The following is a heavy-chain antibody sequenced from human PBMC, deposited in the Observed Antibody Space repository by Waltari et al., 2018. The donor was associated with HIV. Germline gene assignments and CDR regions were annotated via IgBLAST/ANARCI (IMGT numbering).Heavy chain of an antibody. CDR3: ARAPFEGVGGRPAHWDY. Sequence: QVQLVQSGAEVKKPGASVKVSCKASGYTFTGYYMHWVRQAPGQGLEWMGWINTNRGGTNYAQKFQGRGTITRDTSISTAYMELSRLGSDDTAVYYCARAPFEGVGGRPAHWDYWGQGTLVTVSS. D-gene: IGHD2-15*01. CDR1: GYTFTGYY. CDR2: INTNRGGT. V-gene: IGHV1-2*02. J-gene: IGHJ4*02.